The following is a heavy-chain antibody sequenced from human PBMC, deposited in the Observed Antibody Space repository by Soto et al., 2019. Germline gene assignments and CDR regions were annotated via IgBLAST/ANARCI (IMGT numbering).Heavy chain of an antibody. Sequence: GGSLRLSCAASGLTFSSSWMHWVRQAPGKGLVWVSRINGDGGNIYYADSVKGRFTISRDNAKNTVYLQMNSLRAEDTAMYYCAGDIGAFGYFDYWGQGALVTVSS. CDR1: GLTFSSSW. CDR2: INGDGGNI. D-gene: IGHD6-13*01. CDR3: AGDIGAFGYFDY. J-gene: IGHJ4*02. V-gene: IGHV3-74*01.